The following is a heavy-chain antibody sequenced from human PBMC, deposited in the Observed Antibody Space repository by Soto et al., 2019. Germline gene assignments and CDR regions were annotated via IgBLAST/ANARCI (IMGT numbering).Heavy chain of an antibody. CDR1: STSINGLY. V-gene: IGHV4-59*07. CDR3: ARSYNTTWTAWGP. Sequence: TSDTLSLKCTVTSTSINGLYCSWIRQPPGKGLEWIGYIYYSGTTNYNPSFKSRVSISVDTSKDQLSLKLNSVTAADTAVYYCARSYNTTWTAWGPWGQGTLVT. D-gene: IGHD1-20*01. CDR2: IYYSGTT. J-gene: IGHJ5*02.